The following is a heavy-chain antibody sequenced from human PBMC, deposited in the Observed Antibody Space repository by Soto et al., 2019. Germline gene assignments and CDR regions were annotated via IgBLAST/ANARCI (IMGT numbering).Heavy chain of an antibody. V-gene: IGHV4-4*02. CDR3: ARAAMGGSSWPFDY. D-gene: IGHD6-13*01. J-gene: IGHJ4*02. Sequence: QVQLQESGPGLVKPSGTLSLTCAVSGGSISSSNWWSWVRQPPGKGLEWIGEIYHSGSTNYNPSLKSRVTISVDKSKNQSSRKLSSETAADTAVYSCARAAMGGSSWPFDYWGQGTLVTVSS. CDR2: IYHSGST. CDR1: GGSISSSNW.